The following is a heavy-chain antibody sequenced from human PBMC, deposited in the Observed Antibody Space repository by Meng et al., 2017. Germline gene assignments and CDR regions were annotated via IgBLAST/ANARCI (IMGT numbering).Heavy chain of an antibody. D-gene: IGHD4-17*01. CDR3: ARFMTSVNVLDY. CDR2: IYSADST. Sequence: GESLKISCAASGFTFSSYWMSWVRQAPGKGLEWVSVIYSADSTYYADSVKGRFTISSDNSKNTLYLQMNSLRAEDTAVYYCARFMTSVNVLDYWGQGTLVTVSS. CDR1: GFTFSSYW. J-gene: IGHJ4*02. V-gene: IGHV3-53*01.